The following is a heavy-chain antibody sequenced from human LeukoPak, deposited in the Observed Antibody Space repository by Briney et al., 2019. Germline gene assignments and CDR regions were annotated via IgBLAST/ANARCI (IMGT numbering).Heavy chain of an antibody. D-gene: IGHD2-21*02. J-gene: IGHJ4*02. CDR3: AKEVTSLDD. CDR2: ISYDGSNQ. V-gene: IGHV3-30*18. CDR1: GFTFCSYG. Sequence: PGRSLTLYCAAPGFTFCSYGMQWVRQGPGKGLEWVALISYDGSNQYYADSVKGRFTVSRDNSKNTLSMQMNSLRVEDTAVYYCAKEVTSLDDWGQGALVTVSS.